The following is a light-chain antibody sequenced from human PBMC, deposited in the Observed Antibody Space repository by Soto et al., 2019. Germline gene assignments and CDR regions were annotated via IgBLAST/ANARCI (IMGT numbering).Light chain of an antibody. V-gene: IGLV4-69*01. J-gene: IGLJ3*02. CDR3: LTWGAGIWV. Sequence: QAVVTQSPSASASLRASVKLTCTLSSGHTNYAIAWLRLQPEKGPRYLMKLNSDGRHSKGDGIPDRFSGSSSGAERYLTISSLRSEDEADYYCLTWGAGIWVFGGGTKLTVL. CDR2: LNSDGRH. CDR1: SGHTNYA.